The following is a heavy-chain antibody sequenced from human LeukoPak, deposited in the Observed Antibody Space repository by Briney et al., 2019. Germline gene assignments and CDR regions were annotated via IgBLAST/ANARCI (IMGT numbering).Heavy chain of an antibody. CDR3: ARVALAGGWFDP. CDR2: INPSGGST. D-gene: IGHD2-15*01. J-gene: IGHJ5*02. Sequence: ASVKVSCKASGYIFTSYHIHWVRQAPGQGLEWMGIINPSGGSTKYAQKFQGRVTMTRDTSTSTVYMGLSSLRSDDTAVYYCARVALAGGWFDPWGQGTLVTVSS. CDR1: GYIFTSYH. V-gene: IGHV1-46*01.